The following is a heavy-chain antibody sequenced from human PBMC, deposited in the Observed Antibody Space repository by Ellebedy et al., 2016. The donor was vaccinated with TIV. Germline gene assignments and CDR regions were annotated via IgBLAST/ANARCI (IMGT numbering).Heavy chain of an antibody. CDR1: GYTFTGYY. J-gene: IGHJ4*02. V-gene: IGHV1-2*02. Sequence: AASVKVSCKASGYTFTGYYMHWVRQAPGQGLEWMGWINPNSGDTNYAQKLQGRVTMTTDTSTSTAYMELRSLRSDDTAVYYCARALAFDSSGYYMPRVFDYWGQGTLVTVSS. CDR2: INPNSGDT. CDR3: ARALAFDSSGYYMPRVFDY. D-gene: IGHD3-22*01.